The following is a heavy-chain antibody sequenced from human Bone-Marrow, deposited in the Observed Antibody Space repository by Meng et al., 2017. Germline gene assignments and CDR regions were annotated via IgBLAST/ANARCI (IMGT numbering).Heavy chain of an antibody. CDR3: ARAFATAAGYYYYGMDV. V-gene: IGHV3-9*01. J-gene: IGHJ6*02. CDR1: GFTFDDYA. CDR2: ISWNSGSI. Sequence: SLKISCAASGFTFDDYAMHWVRQAPGKGLEWVSGISWNSGSIGYADSVKGRFTISRDNAKNSLYLRMNSLRAEDTAVYYCARAFATAAGYYYYGMDVWGQGTTVTVSS. D-gene: IGHD6-13*01.